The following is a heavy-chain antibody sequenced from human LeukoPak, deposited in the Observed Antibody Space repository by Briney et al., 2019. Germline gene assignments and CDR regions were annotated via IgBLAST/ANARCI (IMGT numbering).Heavy chain of an antibody. CDR3: ARGGWYNDY. CDR2: IHNSGRT. D-gene: IGHD6-19*01. CDR1: GGSVNTGNYY. J-gene: IGHJ4*02. V-gene: IGHV4-61*01. Sequence: SETLSLTCTVSGGSVNTGNYYWSWIWQPPGKRLEWIGYIHNSGRTDYNPSLKSRVTISKDTSQNQFSLKLNSLTAADTAMYFCARGGWYNDYWGRGTLITVSS.